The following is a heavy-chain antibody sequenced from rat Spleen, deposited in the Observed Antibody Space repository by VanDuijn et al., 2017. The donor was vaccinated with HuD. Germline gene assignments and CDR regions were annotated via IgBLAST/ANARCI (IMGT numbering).Heavy chain of an antibody. CDR3: ARHPNYYDGSYYYERYYFDY. CDR2: IIYDGTTS. CDR1: GFTFSDHA. V-gene: IGHV5-17*01. J-gene: IGHJ2*01. Sequence: EVQLVESGGGLVQPGRSLKLSCAASGFTFSDHAMAWVRQAPKKGLDWVATIIYDGTTSYYRDSVKGRFTISRDNAESTLYLQVDSLTSEDTATYYCARHPNYYDGSYYYERYYFDYWGQGVMVTVSS. D-gene: IGHD1-12*02.